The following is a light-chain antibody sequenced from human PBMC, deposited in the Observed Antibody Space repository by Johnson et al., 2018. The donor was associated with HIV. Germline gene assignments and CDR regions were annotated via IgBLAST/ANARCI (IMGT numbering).Light chain of an antibody. Sequence: QSVLTQPPSVSAAPGQKVTISCSGSSSNIGNNYVSWYQQLPGTAPKLLIYDNNKRPSGIPDRFSGSKSGTSATLGITGLQTGDEADYYCLTWDSSLSAYVFGTGTKVTVL. CDR1: SSNIGNNY. J-gene: IGLJ1*01. V-gene: IGLV1-51*01. CDR2: DNN. CDR3: LTWDSSLSAYV.